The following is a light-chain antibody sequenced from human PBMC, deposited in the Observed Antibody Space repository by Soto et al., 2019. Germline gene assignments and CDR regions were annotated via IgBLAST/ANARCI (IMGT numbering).Light chain of an antibody. Sequence: DIQMTQSPSAMSASVGDRVTITCRASQGISNYLAWFQQKPGQVPKRLIYAASILQGGVPSRFSGSGSGAEFTLTISGLQPEDFAAYYCLQHDTYPRTFGQGTKVDIK. J-gene: IGKJ1*01. CDR3: LQHDTYPRT. CDR2: AAS. CDR1: QGISNY. V-gene: IGKV1-17*03.